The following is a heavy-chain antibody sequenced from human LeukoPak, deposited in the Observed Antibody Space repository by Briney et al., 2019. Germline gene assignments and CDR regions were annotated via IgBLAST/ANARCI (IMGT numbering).Heavy chain of an antibody. CDR3: AKAVWELLLDWFDP. Sequence: PGGSLRLSCAASGFTFSSYAMHGVRRAPGKGLEWGAVISYDGSNKYYADSVKGRFTISRDNSKNTLYLQMNSLRAEDTAVYYCAKAVWELLLDWFDPWGQGTLVTVSS. V-gene: IGHV3-30*04. CDR2: ISYDGSNK. J-gene: IGHJ5*02. D-gene: IGHD1-26*01. CDR1: GFTFSSYA.